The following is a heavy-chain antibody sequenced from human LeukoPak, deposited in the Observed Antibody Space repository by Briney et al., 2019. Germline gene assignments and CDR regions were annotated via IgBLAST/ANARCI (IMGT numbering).Heavy chain of an antibody. V-gene: IGHV3-30*14. CDR2: ISYDGSNK. CDR1: GFTFSSYA. Sequence: PGRSLRLSCAASGFTFSSYAMHWVRQAPGKGLEWVAVISYDGSNKYYADSVKGRFTISRDNSKNTLYLQMNSLRAEDTAVYYCARARGGDYGDYGDYWGQGTLVTVSS. J-gene: IGHJ4*02. D-gene: IGHD4-17*01. CDR3: ARARGGDYGDYGDY.